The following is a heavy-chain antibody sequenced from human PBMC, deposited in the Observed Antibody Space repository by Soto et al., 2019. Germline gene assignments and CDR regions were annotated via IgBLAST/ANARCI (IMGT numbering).Heavy chain of an antibody. CDR1: GGTFSSYA. CDR2: IIPIFETP. Sequence: SVKVSCKASGGTFSSYAISWVRQAPGQGLEWVGGIIPIFETPSYAQKFQGRVTITADESTSTAFMELTSLRSEDTAVYYCALPPRAGYQYGMDFWGQGTTVTVSS. J-gene: IGHJ6*02. V-gene: IGHV1-69*13. CDR3: ALPPRAGYQYGMDF.